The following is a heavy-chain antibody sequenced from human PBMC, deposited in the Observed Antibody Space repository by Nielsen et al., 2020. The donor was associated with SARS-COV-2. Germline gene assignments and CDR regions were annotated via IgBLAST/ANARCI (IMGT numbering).Heavy chain of an antibody. CDR3: ARPQENYDILTGYLYYFDY. V-gene: IGHV3-20*04. D-gene: IGHD3-9*01. CDR2: INWNGGST. Sequence: GESLKISCAASGFTFDDYGMSWVRQAPGKGLEWVSGINWNGGSTGYADSVKGRFTISRDNAKNSLYLQMNSLRAEDTAVYYCARPQENYDILTGYLYYFDYWGQGTLVTVSS. J-gene: IGHJ4*02. CDR1: GFTFDDYG.